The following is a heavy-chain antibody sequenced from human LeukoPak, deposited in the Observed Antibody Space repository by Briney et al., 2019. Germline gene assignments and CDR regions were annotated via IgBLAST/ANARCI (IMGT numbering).Heavy chain of an antibody. D-gene: IGHD3-10*01. CDR2: IIPIFGTA. J-gene: IGHJ6*04. Sequence: SVKVSCKASGGTFSSYAISWVRQAPGQGLEWMGGIIPIFGTANYAQKFQGRVTNTADESTSTAYMELSSLRSEDTAVYYCARDLGSGSYARIHYHYYYGMDVLGKGTTVTVSS. CDR3: ARDLGSGSYARIHYHYYYGMDV. CDR1: GGTFSSYA. V-gene: IGHV1-69*01.